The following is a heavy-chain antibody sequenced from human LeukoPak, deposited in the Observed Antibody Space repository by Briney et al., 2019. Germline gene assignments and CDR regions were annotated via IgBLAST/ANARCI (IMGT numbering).Heavy chain of an antibody. V-gene: IGHV3-74*01. D-gene: IGHD3-9*01. J-gene: IGHJ4*02. CDR1: GFTFSSYW. CDR3: ARGYYDILTGMKLYYFDY. CDR2: INSDGSST. Sequence: GGSLRLSCAASGFTFSSYWMHWVRQAPGKGLVWVSRINSDGSSTSYADSVRGRFTISRDNAKNTLYLQMNSLRAEDTAVYYCARGYYDILTGMKLYYFDYWGQGTLVTVSS.